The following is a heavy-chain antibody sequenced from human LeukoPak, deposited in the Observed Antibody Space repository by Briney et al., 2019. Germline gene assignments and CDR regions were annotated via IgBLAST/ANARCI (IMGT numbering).Heavy chain of an antibody. CDR1: GCSVSSYY. J-gene: IGHJ4*02. V-gene: IGHV4-59*08. D-gene: IGHD1-14*01. Sequence: SETLSLTCTVSGCSVSSYYWSWIRQPPGRGLEWIGYISYSGGTNYNPSLKSRVTISVDTSKNQFSLNLSSVTAADTAVYYCANLPGYWGQGTLVTVSS. CDR3: ANLPGY. CDR2: ISYSGGT.